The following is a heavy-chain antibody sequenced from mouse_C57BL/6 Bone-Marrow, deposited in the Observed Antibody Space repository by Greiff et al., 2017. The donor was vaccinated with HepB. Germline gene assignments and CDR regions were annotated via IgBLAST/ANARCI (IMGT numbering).Heavy chain of an antibody. V-gene: IGHV1-5*01. D-gene: IGHD1-1*01. CDR3: TKIYYYGSSYWYFDV. CDR1: GYTFTSYW. Sequence: EVQLQQSGPVLARPGASVKMSCKTSGYTFTSYWMHWVKQRPGQGLEWIGAIYPGNSDTSYNQKFKGKAKLTAVTSASTAYMELSSLTNEDSAVYYCTKIYYYGSSYWYFDVWGTGTTVTVSS. J-gene: IGHJ1*03. CDR2: IYPGNSDT.